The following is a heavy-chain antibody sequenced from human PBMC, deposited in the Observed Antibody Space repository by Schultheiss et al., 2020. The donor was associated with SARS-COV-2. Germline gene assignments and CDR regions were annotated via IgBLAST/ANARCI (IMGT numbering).Heavy chain of an antibody. V-gene: IGHV1-2*04. J-gene: IGHJ6*03. CDR1: GYTFTSHG. D-gene: IGHD3-3*01. Sequence: ASVKVSCKAFGYTFTSHGISWVRQAPGQGLEWMGWINPNSGGTNYAQKFQGWVTLTRDTSISTAYMELSSLVSDDTAVYYCARGGGITIFGVAPINNYYYYYYMDVWGKGTPVTVSS. CDR2: INPNSGGT. CDR3: ARGGGITIFGVAPINNYYYYYYMDV.